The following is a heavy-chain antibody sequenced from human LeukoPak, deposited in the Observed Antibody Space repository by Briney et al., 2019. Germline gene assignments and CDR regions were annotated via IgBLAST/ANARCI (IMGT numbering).Heavy chain of an antibody. J-gene: IGHJ4*02. CDR1: GFTFSSFG. D-gene: IGHD4-17*01. Sequence: PGRSLRLSCAASGFTFSSFGMHWVRQAPGKGLEWVAVLSYDGSNSYYADSVKGRFTISRDNSKNTLYLQMNSLRGEDTAVYYCAKDASAVTLHADYWGQGTLVTVSS. V-gene: IGHV3-30*18. CDR2: LSYDGSNS. CDR3: AKDASAVTLHADY.